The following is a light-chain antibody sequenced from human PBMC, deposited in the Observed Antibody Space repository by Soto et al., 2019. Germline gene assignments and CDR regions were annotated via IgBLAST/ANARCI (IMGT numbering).Light chain of an antibody. CDR3: QQYNNWPPIT. CDR1: QSVSSN. CDR2: GAS. Sequence: EIVMTQSPATLSVSPGERATLSCRASQSVSSNLAWYQQKPAQAPRLLIYGASTRATGIPARFSGSGSGTEFTLTISSLQSEDFAVYDCQQYNNWPPITFGQGTRLEIK. V-gene: IGKV3-15*01. J-gene: IGKJ5*01.